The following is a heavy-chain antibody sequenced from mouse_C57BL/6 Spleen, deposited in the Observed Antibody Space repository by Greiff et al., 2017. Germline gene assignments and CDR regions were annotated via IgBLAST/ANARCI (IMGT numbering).Heavy chain of an antibody. J-gene: IGHJ4*01. CDR1: GYSITSGYY. D-gene: IGHD1-1*01. CDR2: ISYDGSN. Sequence: DVHLVESGPGLVKPSQSLSLTCSVTGYSITSGYYWNWIRQFPGNKLEWMGYISYDGSNNYNPSLKNRISITRDTSKNQFFLKLNSVTTEDTATYYCATYVDYWGQGTSVTVSS. V-gene: IGHV3-6*01. CDR3: ATYVDY.